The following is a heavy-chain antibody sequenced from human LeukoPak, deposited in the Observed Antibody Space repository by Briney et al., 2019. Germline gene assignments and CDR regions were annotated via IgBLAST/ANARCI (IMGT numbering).Heavy chain of an antibody. V-gene: IGHV4-59*01. CDR2: IYYSGST. CDR1: GGSISSYY. D-gene: IGHD3-22*01. Sequence: SETLSLTCTVSGGSISSYYWSWIRQPPGKGLEWIGYIYYSGSTNYNPSLESRVTISVDTSKNQFSLKLSSVTAADTAVYYCARAFPYYYDSSGYSRALFDYYGMDVWGQGTTVTVSS. CDR3: ARAFPYYYDSSGYSRALFDYYGMDV. J-gene: IGHJ6*02.